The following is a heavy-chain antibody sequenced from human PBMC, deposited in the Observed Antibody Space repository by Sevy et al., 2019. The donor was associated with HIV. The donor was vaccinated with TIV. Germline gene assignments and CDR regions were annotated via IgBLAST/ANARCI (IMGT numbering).Heavy chain of an antibody. V-gene: IGHV1-46*01. D-gene: IGHD2-15*01. J-gene: IGHJ4*02. CDR3: ARGLAKAATEDYFDY. CDR2: INPSGGST. CDR1: GYTFTSYY. Sequence: ASVKVSCKASGYTFTSYYMHWVRQAPGQGLEWMGIINPSGGSTSYAQKFQGRVTMTRDTSTSTVYMELSSLRSEDTAAYYCARGLAKAATEDYFDYWGQGTLVTVSS.